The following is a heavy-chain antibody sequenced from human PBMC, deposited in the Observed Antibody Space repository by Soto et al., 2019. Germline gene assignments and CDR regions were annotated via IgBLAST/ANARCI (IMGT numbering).Heavy chain of an antibody. Sequence: QVQLQESGPGLVKPSQTLSLTCTVSGGSISSGGYYWSWIRQHPGKGLEWIGYIYYRGSTYYNPSLKSQVNITVDTSKNQFTMKLSSVNAAVTAVYYCAMQEDHYCDSSGYYRYFDYWGQGPLVTVSS. CDR3: AMQEDHYCDSSGYYRYFDY. J-gene: IGHJ4*02. V-gene: IGHV4-31*01. CDR1: GGSISSGGYY. CDR2: IYYRGST. D-gene: IGHD3-22*01.